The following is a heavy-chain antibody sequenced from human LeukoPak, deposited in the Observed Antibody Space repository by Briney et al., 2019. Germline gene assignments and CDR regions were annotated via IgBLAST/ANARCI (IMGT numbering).Heavy chain of an antibody. Sequence: GASVKVSCKASGGSFSNYGVSWVRQAPGQGLEWMGWINPNSGGTNYAQKFQGRVTMTRDTSISTAYMELSRLRSDDTAVYYCAREDIVVVPAANDAFDIWGQGTMVTVSS. J-gene: IGHJ3*02. CDR1: GGSFSNYG. V-gene: IGHV1-2*02. CDR3: AREDIVVVPAANDAFDI. D-gene: IGHD2-2*01. CDR2: INPNSGGT.